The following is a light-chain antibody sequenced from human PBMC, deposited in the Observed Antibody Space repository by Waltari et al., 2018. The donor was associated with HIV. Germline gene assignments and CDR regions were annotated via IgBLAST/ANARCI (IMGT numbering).Light chain of an antibody. CDR3: MQRTHWTSLT. J-gene: IGKJ5*01. V-gene: IGKV2-30*01. Sequence: VVLSQSPLSLPVTLGQPASISCRVSQRLVLSDGNTYLNGFQQRPGQSPRRLIYKVSNRDSGVPARCSGSGSGTDFTLKTSRVQAEDVGVYYCMQRTHWTSLTFGQGTRLEIK. CDR2: KVS. CDR1: QRLVLSDGNTY.